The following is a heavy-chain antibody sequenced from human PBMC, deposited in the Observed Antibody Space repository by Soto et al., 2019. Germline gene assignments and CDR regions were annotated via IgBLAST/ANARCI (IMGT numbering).Heavy chain of an antibody. CDR1: GASFSSFY. V-gene: IGHV4-59*01. J-gene: IGHJ4*02. CDR3: ATYDSSGKFDF. D-gene: IGHD3-22*01. CDR2: LYYSGTT. Sequence: SETLSLTCTVSGASFSSFYWSWIRQPPGKGLEWIGYLYYSGTTNYNPSLKSRVTISVDTSKKQFSLKLTSVTAADTAVYYCATYDSSGKFDFWGPGTLVTVSS.